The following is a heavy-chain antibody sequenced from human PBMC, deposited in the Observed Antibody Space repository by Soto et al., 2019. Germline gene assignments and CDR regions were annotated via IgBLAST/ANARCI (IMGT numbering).Heavy chain of an antibody. D-gene: IGHD5-12*01. J-gene: IGHJ4*02. CDR3: ATRSHIVVGRT. Sequence: SETLSLTCIVSGASFSDANYYWVWIREPPGEGLEWIGSFGYDGRTYYNASLKSRVTISVDTSKDPFSLMFTSVTAADTDVYYCATRSHIVVGRTWGQGSLVTVSS. CDR1: GASFSDANYY. V-gene: IGHV4-39*02. CDR2: FGYDGRT.